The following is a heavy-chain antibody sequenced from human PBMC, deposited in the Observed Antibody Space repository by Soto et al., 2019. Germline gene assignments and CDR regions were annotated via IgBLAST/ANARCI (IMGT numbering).Heavy chain of an antibody. V-gene: IGHV3-48*01. Sequence: GGSLRLSCAASGFSFSSYAMNWVRQAPGKGLEWVAYITTSGSTTHYADSVRGRFTISRDNAKNSLFLQMNSLRPEDTAVYYCTRARWFGTYWGQGTLVTVSS. CDR1: GFSFSSYA. CDR2: ITTSGSTT. D-gene: IGHD3-10*01. J-gene: IGHJ4*02. CDR3: TRARWFGTY.